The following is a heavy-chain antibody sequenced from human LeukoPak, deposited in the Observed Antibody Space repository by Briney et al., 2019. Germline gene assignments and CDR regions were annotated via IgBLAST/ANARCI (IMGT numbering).Heavy chain of an antibody. CDR1: GFTFSSYS. V-gene: IGHV3-30*18. D-gene: IGHD3-3*01. CDR3: AKDGGGVPRFAFDI. J-gene: IGHJ3*02. Sequence: QPGRSLRLSCAASGFTFSSYSMNWVRQAPGKGLEWVAVISYDGSNKYYADSVKGRFTISRDNSKNTLYLQMNSLRAEDTAVYYCAKDGGGVPRFAFDIWGQGTMVTVSS. CDR2: ISYDGSNK.